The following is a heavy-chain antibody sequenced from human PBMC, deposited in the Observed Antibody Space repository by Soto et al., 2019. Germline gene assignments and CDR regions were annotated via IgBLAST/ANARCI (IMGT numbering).Heavy chain of an antibody. J-gene: IGHJ6*02. CDR1: GFTFSSYA. V-gene: IGHV3-30-3*01. Sequence: GESLKISCAASGFTFSSYAMHWVRQAPGKGLEWVAVISYDGSNKYYADSVKGRFTISRDNSKNTLYLQMNSLRAEDTAVYYCARGRVGATRRYYYYYYGMDVWGQGTTVTVSS. CDR2: ISYDGSNK. CDR3: ARGRVGATRRYYYYYYGMDV. D-gene: IGHD1-26*01.